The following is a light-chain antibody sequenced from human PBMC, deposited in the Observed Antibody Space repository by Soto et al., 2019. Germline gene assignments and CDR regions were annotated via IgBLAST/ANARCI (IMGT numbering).Light chain of an antibody. CDR3: QKYNSAPRT. Sequence: DIQMTQSPSSLSASVGDRVTITCRASQGINSFLAWYQQKPGKVPKLLIYAASTLQSGVPSRFRGSGSGTDFTLTISSLQPEDVATYYCQKYNSAPRTFCQGTKVEIK. V-gene: IGKV1-27*01. CDR2: AAS. J-gene: IGKJ1*01. CDR1: QGINSF.